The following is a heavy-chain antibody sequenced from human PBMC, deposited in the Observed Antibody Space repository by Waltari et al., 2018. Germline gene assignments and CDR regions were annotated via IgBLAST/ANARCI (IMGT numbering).Heavy chain of an antibody. CDR2: IWVDGTTT. CDR1: GFDLDNYG. V-gene: IGHV3-33*01. CDR3: ARDDRSIAALQY. Sequence: QVQLVESGGGVVQPGRSLRLSCAAYGFDLDNYGMHWVRQAPGKGLEWVAMIWVDGTTTYYAESVKGRFTISRDSSRNTVYLQMNSLRAEDTAVYYCARDDRSIAALQYWGQGTLVTVSS. D-gene: IGHD6-6*01. J-gene: IGHJ4*02.